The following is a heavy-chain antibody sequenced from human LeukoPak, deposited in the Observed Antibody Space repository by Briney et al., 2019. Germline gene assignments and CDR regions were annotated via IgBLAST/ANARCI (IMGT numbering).Heavy chain of an antibody. D-gene: IGHD3-16*01. CDR2: IKEDGSDQ. Sequence: GGSLRLSCAASGFTFSSYWMSWVRQAPGKGLEWVANIKEDGSDQYYVDSVKGRFTISRDNPNNLLYLQMNGLRDEDTAVYYCARDGVCDDWGQGTLVTVSS. V-gene: IGHV3-7*04. CDR1: GFTFSSYW. J-gene: IGHJ4*02. CDR3: ARDGVCDD.